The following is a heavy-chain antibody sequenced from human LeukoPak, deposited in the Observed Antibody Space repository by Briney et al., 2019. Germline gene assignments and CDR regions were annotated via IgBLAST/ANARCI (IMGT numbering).Heavy chain of an antibody. D-gene: IGHD3-22*01. J-gene: IGHJ4*02. V-gene: IGHV1-2*02. CDR3: AREGSGRPFTTISSSIFEGVDY. CDR1: GYTFTGYY. CDR2: INPNSGGT. Sequence: ASVKVSCKASGYTFTGYYMHWVRQAPGQGLEWMGWINPNSGGTNYAQKFQGRVTMTRDTSISTAYMELSRLRSDDTAVYYCAREGSGRPFTTISSSIFEGVDYWGQGTLVTVSS.